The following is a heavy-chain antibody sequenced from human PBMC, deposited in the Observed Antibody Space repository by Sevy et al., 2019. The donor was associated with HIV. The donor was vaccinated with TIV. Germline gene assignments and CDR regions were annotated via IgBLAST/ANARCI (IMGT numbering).Heavy chain of an antibody. V-gene: IGHV3-15*01. CDR2: IKSKTDGGTT. CDR3: FSGWYDHGAFDI. D-gene: IGHD6-19*01. J-gene: IGHJ3*02. CDR1: GFTFSNAW. Sequence: RGCLRLSCAASGFTFSNAWMSWVRQAPGKGLEWVGRIKSKTDGGTTEYAAPVKGRFTISRDDSKNTLYLQMNSPKTEDTAVYYCFSGWYDHGAFDIWGQGTMVLVSS.